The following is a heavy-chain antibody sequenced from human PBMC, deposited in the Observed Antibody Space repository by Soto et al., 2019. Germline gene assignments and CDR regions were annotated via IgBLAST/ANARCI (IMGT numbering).Heavy chain of an antibody. D-gene: IGHD4-17*01. CDR2: IWYDGGNK. Sequence: QVQLVESGGGVVQPGRSLRLSCAASGFNFSSYGMHWVRQAPGKGLEWVAVIWYDGGNKYYADSVKGRFTISRDNSKNTLYLQMNSVRAEDTAVYYCTRLLGYGGSDWGQGTLVTVSS. CDR1: GFNFSSYG. J-gene: IGHJ4*02. V-gene: IGHV3-33*01. CDR3: TRLLGYGGSD.